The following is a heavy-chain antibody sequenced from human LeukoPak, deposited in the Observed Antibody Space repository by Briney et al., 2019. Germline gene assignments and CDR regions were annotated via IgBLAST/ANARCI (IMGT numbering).Heavy chain of an antibody. Sequence: SETLSLTCAVSGGSISSSNWWSWVRQPPGKGLEWIGEIYHSGSTNYNPSLKSRVTISVDKSKNQFSLKLSSVTAADTAVYYCARDHGSGSYPPGAFDIWGQGTMATVSS. V-gene: IGHV4-4*02. D-gene: IGHD3-10*01. CDR2: IYHSGST. CDR3: ARDHGSGSYPPGAFDI. CDR1: GGSISSSNW. J-gene: IGHJ3*02.